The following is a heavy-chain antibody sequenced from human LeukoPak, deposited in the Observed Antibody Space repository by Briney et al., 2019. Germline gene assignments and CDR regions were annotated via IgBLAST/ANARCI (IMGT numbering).Heavy chain of an antibody. CDR2: IAYDGSRA. CDR1: GFTFGGYG. Sequence: GGSLRLSCAGSGFTFGGYGMHWFRQTPGKGLEWVAVIAYDGSRAFYADSVKGRFTISRDNSKNTMSVQMDDLRAEDTAVYYCTRYNNDHFDYWGQGTLVIVSS. J-gene: IGHJ4*02. CDR3: TRYNNDHFDY. D-gene: IGHD1-14*01. V-gene: IGHV3-33*01.